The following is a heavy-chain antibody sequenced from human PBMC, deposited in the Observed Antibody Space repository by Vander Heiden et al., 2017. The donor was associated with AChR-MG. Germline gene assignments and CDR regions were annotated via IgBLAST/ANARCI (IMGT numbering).Heavy chain of an antibody. CDR2: INQSGST. D-gene: IGHD1-1*01. CDR3: VSEGYNWNDDDY. J-gene: IGHJ4*02. CDR1: GGSRSGYF. Sequence: QVQVQQWGAGLLKPSETLSLTCALYGGSRSGYFWSWIRQPPGKGLEWIGEINQSGSTKYNPSLKSRVTISVDTSKKQVSLDLRSVTAADTAVYYCVSEGYNWNDDDYWGQGALVTVSS. V-gene: IGHV4-34*01.